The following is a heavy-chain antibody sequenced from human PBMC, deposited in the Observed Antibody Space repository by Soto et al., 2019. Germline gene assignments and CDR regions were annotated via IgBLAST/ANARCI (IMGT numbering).Heavy chain of an antibody. CDR3: ARGGSSGYYYSHFDY. V-gene: IGHV4-59*01. CDR2: IYYSGST. CDR1: GDSISSYY. J-gene: IGHJ4*02. Sequence: PSETLSLTCTVSGDSISSYYWTWIRQPPGKGLEWIGYIYYSGSTNYNPSLKSRVTISVDTSENQFSLKLSSVTAADTAVYYCARGGSSGYYYSHFDYWGQGALVTVSS. D-gene: IGHD3-22*01.